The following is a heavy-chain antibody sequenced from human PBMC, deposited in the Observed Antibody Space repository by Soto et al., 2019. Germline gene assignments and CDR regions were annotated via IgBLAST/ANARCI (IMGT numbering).Heavy chain of an antibody. Sequence: QVQLVESGGGLVKPGGSLRLSFAASGFTFSDYYMSWIRQSPGKGLEWISYISGGGGSTITYADSLRGRFTISRDNDKNSLYLQMNSLRAEDTAVYYCARLRGYYDSSRFDYWGQGALVTVSS. D-gene: IGHD3-22*01. V-gene: IGHV3-11*01. CDR3: ARLRGYYDSSRFDY. CDR2: ISGGGGSTI. CDR1: GFTFSDYY. J-gene: IGHJ4*02.